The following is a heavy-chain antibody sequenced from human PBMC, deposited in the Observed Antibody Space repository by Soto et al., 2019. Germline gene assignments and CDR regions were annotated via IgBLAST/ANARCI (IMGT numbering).Heavy chain of an antibody. Sequence: GGSLRLSCAASGFTFSSYSMNWVRQAPGKGLEWVSSISSSSSYIYYADSVKGRFTISRDNAKNSLYLQMNSLRAEDTAVYYCARAQYSSFPMQEYYFDYWGQGTLVTVSS. CDR3: ARAQYSSFPMQEYYFDY. CDR2: ISSSSSYI. J-gene: IGHJ4*02. CDR1: GFTFSSYS. D-gene: IGHD6-6*01. V-gene: IGHV3-21*01.